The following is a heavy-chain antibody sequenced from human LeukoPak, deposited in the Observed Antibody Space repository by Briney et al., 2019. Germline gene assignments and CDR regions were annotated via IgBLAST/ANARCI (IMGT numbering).Heavy chain of an antibody. CDR1: GFTFSSYA. CDR2: ISSSATTI. Sequence: PGGSLRLSCAASGFTFSSYAMSWVRQAPGKGLEWISYISSSATTIYYADSVKGRFTISRDNAKNSLYLQMNSLRVEDTAVYYCARAPTFSGWFDYWGQGTLVTVSS. D-gene: IGHD6-19*01. CDR3: ARAPTFSGWFDY. J-gene: IGHJ4*02. V-gene: IGHV3-48*04.